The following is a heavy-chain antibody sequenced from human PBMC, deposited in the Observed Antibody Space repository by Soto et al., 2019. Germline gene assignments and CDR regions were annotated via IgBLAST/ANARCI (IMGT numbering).Heavy chain of an antibody. CDR2: IGPESGAT. CDR3: GRGRSGQIVVFY. Sequence: ASVKVSCKASGYTFTGHYIHWVRQAPEQGPEWMGEIGPESGATRYTQRFQGRVTMTRDMSITTVYMELNNLSPDDTAVYYCGRGRSGQIVVFYWGQGTPVTVSS. D-gene: IGHD1-26*01. J-gene: IGHJ4*02. CDR1: GYTFTGHY. V-gene: IGHV1-2*02.